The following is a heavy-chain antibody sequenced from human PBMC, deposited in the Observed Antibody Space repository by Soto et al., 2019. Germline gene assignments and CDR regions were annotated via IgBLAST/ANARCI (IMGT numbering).Heavy chain of an antibody. D-gene: IGHD3-3*01. CDR3: ARDRRLFEGDYFYYGMDV. J-gene: IGHJ6*02. CDR1: GGTFSSYA. Sequence: QVQLVQSGAEVKKPGSSVKVSCKASGGTFSSYAISWVRQAPGQGLEWMGGIIPIFGTANYAQKFQGRVTITADESTRTAYLELSRLRSENTAVYYCARDRRLFEGDYFYYGMDVWGQGTTVTVSS. CDR2: IIPIFGTA. V-gene: IGHV1-69*01.